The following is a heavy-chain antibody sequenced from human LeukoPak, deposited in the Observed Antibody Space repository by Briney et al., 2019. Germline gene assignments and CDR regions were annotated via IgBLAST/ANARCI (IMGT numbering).Heavy chain of an antibody. CDR3: ARVPIFGVVITYYYYYGMDV. Sequence: SETLSLTCTVSGGSISSGDYYWSWIRQPPGKGLEWIGYIYYSGSTYYNPSLKSRVTISVDTSKNQFSLKLSSVTAADTAVYYRARVPIFGVVITYYYYYGMDVWGQGTTVTVSS. V-gene: IGHV4-30-4*01. J-gene: IGHJ6*02. CDR1: GGSISSGDYY. CDR2: IYYSGST. D-gene: IGHD3-3*01.